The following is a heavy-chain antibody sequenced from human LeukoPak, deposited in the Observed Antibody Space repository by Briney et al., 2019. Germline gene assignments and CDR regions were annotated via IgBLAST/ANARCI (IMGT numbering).Heavy chain of an antibody. Sequence: GGSLRLSCAASGFTFSSYAMHWVRQAPGKGLEYVSTISGDGGTTYYANSVKGRFTISRDNSKNTLYLQMGSLRAEDMAVYYCAKDTGYSRPQRDAFDIWGQGTMVTVSS. J-gene: IGHJ3*02. D-gene: IGHD6-13*01. CDR3: AKDTGYSRPQRDAFDI. CDR2: ISGDGGTT. V-gene: IGHV3-64*01. CDR1: GFTFSSYA.